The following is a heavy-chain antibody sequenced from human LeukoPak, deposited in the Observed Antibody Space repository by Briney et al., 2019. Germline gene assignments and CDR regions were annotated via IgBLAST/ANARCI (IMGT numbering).Heavy chain of an antibody. J-gene: IGHJ6*03. D-gene: IGHD3-10*01. CDR1: GYTFTGYY. Sequence: ASVKVSCKASGYTFTGYYMHWVRQAPGQGLEWMGWINPNSGGTNYAQKFQGRVTMTTDTSTSTAYMELRSLRSDDTAVYYCARYYYGSGSYLRNYYYYYMDVWGKGTTVTISS. V-gene: IGHV1-2*02. CDR2: INPNSGGT. CDR3: ARYYYGSGSYLRNYYYYYMDV.